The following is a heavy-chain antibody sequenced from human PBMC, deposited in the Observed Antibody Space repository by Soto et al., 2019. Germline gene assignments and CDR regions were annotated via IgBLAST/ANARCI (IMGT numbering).Heavy chain of an antibody. J-gene: IGHJ4*02. Sequence: QVQLVQSGAEVKKPGSSVKVSCKASGGIFSTYAISWLRQAPGQGLEWMGGIIPIFGTTNYAQKFQGRVTITADESTSTAYMELSRLRSEDTAVYYCARDRDDYGSGTYYNRFDFWGQGTLVTVSS. D-gene: IGHD3-10*01. CDR2: IIPIFGTT. CDR3: ARDRDDYGSGTYYNRFDF. CDR1: GGIFSTYA. V-gene: IGHV1-69*01.